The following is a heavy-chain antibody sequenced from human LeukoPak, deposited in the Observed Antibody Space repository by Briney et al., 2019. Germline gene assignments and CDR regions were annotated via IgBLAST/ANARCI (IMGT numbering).Heavy chain of an antibody. J-gene: IGHJ6*03. Sequence: GSSVKVSCKASGGTFSSYAISWVRQAPGQGLEWMGRIIPIFGTANYAQKFQGRVTITTDESTSTAYMELSSLGSEDTAVYYCAREYSNWGANYYYYYMDVWGRGTTVTVSS. CDR2: IIPIFGTA. CDR3: AREYSNWGANYYYYYMDV. D-gene: IGHD4-11*01. V-gene: IGHV1-69*05. CDR1: GGTFSSYA.